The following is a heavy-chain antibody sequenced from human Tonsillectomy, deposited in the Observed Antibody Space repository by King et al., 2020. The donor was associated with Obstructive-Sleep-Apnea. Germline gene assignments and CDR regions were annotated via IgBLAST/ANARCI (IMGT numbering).Heavy chain of an antibody. CDR3: TRYHLHSNNRYYYHGMDV. J-gene: IGHJ6*02. CDR1: GFTFSNYF. V-gene: IGHV3-7*03. Sequence: VQLVESGGGLVQPGGSLRLSCAASGFTFSNYFMTWVRQAPGKGLEWVANIKEEGSEINYVDSVKGRLTISRDNAKNSLYLQMSSLRAEDTAIYYCTRYHLHSNNRYYYHGMDVWGQGTTVTVSS. CDR2: IKEEGSEI. D-gene: IGHD4-11*01.